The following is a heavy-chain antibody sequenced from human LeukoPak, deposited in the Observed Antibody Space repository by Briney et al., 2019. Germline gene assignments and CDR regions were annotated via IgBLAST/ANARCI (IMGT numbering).Heavy chain of an antibody. CDR2: ISSSGSHI. CDR1: GFTFSSYS. CDR3: AKDELDILTYYFDY. Sequence: TGGSLRLSCAASGFTFSSYSMNWVRQAPGKGLEWVSSISSSGSHIYYADSVKGRITISRDNAKNSVYLQMNSLRAEDTAVYYCAKDELDILTYYFDYWGQGTLVTVSS. V-gene: IGHV3-21*01. D-gene: IGHD3-9*01. J-gene: IGHJ4*02.